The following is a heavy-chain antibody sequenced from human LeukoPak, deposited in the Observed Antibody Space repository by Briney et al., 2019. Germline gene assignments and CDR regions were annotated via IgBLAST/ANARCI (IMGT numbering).Heavy chain of an antibody. CDR2: IYPGGGST. V-gene: IGHV1-46*01. Sequence: GASVEVSCKASGYTFTSYYIHWVRQAPGQGLEWMGIIYPGGGSTSYAQKFQGRVTMTRDMSTSTVYMELSSLRSEDTAVYYCARDNDFDYWGQGTLVTVSS. CDR3: ARDNDFDY. D-gene: IGHD2-8*01. J-gene: IGHJ4*02. CDR1: GYTFTSYY.